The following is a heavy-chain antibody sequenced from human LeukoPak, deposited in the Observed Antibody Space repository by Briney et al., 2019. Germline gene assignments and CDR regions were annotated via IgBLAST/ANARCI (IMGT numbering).Heavy chain of an antibody. V-gene: IGHV1-2*06. CDR3: ARGCSSTSCHSLFDY. J-gene: IGHJ4*02. CDR1: GYTFTGYY. Sequence: ASVKVSCKASGYTFTGYYMHWVRQAPGQGLEWMGRINPNSGGTNYAQKFQGRVTMTRDTSISTAYMELSRLRSDDTAVYYCARGCSSTSCHSLFDYWGQGTLATVSS. CDR2: INPNSGGT. D-gene: IGHD2-2*01.